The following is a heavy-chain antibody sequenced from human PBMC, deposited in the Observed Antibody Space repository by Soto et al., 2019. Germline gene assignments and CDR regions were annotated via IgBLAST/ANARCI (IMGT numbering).Heavy chain of an antibody. CDR3: ARDSLAAADPYYYYGMDV. J-gene: IGHJ6*02. CDR2: IWYDGSNK. CDR1: GVTFSRYC. V-gene: IGHV3-33*01. D-gene: IGHD6-13*01. Sequence: PRVSLRLSCAAPGVTFSRYCMHWVRQAPGKGLEWVAVIWYDGSNKYYADSVKGRFTISRDNSKNTLYLQMNSLRAEDTAVYYCARDSLAAADPYYYYGMDVWGQGTTVTVSS.